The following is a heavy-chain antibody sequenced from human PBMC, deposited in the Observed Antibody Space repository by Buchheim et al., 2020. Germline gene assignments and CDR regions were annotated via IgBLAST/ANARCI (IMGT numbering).Heavy chain of an antibody. Sequence: QVQLQESGPGLVKPSETLSLTCTVSGGSISSYYWSWIRQPPGKGLEWIGYIYYSGSTNYNPSLKSRVTISVDTSKNQFSLKLSSVTAADTAVYYCARAVGSAQILNWGQGTL. CDR3: ARAVGSAQILN. V-gene: IGHV4-59*01. J-gene: IGHJ4*02. D-gene: IGHD1-26*01. CDR2: IYYSGST. CDR1: GGSISSYY.